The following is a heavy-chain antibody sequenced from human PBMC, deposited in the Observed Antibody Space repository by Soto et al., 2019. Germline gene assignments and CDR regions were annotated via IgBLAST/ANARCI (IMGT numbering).Heavy chain of an antibody. CDR3: ARDRLDSSGYSPFDY. CDR2: INAGNGNT. V-gene: IGHV1-3*01. D-gene: IGHD3-22*01. J-gene: IGHJ4*02. CDR1: GYTVTIYA. Sequence: SVKVCCKSCGYTVTIYAMDWVRQATGQRLEWMGWINAGNGNTKYSQKFQGRVTITRDTSASTAYMELSSLRSEDTAVYYCARDRLDSSGYSPFDYWCQGTLVTVSS.